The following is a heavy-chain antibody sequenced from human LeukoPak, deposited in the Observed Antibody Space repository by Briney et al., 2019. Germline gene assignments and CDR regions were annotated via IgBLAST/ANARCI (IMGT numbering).Heavy chain of an antibody. CDR3: ARSHYDFWSGYYMGYYYYYMDV. J-gene: IGHJ6*03. CDR1: GYTFTGYY. CDR2: INPNSGGT. D-gene: IGHD3-3*01. Sequence: GASVKVSCKASGYTFTGYYMHWVRQAPGQGLEWMGWINPNSGGTKYAQKFQGRVTMTRDTSISTAYMELSSLRSEDTAVYYCARSHYDFWSGYYMGYYYYYMDVWGKGTTVTVSS. V-gene: IGHV1-2*02.